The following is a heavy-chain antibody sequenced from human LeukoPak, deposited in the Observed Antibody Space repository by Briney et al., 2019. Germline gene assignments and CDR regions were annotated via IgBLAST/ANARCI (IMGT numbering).Heavy chain of an antibody. Sequence: GGSLRLSCAASGFTFSDYYMSWIRQAPGKGLEWVSYISSSGSTIYYADSVKGRFTISRDNAKNSLYLQMNSLRAEDTAVYYCARAVEMATTQYYYYGMDVWGQGTTVTVSS. CDR2: ISSSGSTI. D-gene: IGHD5-24*01. CDR3: ARAVEMATTQYYYYGMDV. J-gene: IGHJ6*02. CDR1: GFTFSDYY. V-gene: IGHV3-11*01.